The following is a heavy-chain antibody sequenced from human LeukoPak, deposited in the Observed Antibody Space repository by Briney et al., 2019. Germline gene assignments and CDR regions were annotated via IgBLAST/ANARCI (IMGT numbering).Heavy chain of an antibody. CDR2: IYTSGST. D-gene: IGHD3-22*01. Sequence: NSSETLSLTCTVSGGSISSGSYYWSWIRQPAGKGLEWIGRIYTSGSTNYNPSLKSRVTISVDTSKNQFSLKLSSVTAADTAVYYCASLGDYYDSSGYYGGDYWGQGTLVTVSS. CDR1: GGSISSGSYY. V-gene: IGHV4-61*02. J-gene: IGHJ4*02. CDR3: ASLGDYYDSSGYYGGDY.